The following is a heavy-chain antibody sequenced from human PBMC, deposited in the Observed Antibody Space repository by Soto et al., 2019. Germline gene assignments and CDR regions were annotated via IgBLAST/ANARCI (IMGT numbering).Heavy chain of an antibody. CDR3: AMLLAGPNNWFDP. V-gene: IGHV1-69*13. CDR2: IIPIFGTA. Sequence: SVKVSCKASGGTFNNYAFHWMRQAPGQGLEWMGGIIPIFGTADHAQRFQGRVTFTADESTRTAYMELSSLRSEDTAVYYCAMLLAGPNNWFDPWGQGTLGTVPQ. J-gene: IGHJ5*02. D-gene: IGHD2-8*01. CDR1: GGTFNNYA.